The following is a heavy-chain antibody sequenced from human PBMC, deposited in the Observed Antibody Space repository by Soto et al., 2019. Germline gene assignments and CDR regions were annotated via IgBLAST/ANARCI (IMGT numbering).Heavy chain of an antibody. CDR1: GYTFTTYF. CDR3: ARGSYASNVFIMDV. CDR2: XNXXXGXT. J-gene: IGHJ6*02. V-gene: IGHV1-46*01. Sequence: ASVKVSRKASGYTFTTYFLHLVRQAPGQGFEWMXRXNXXXGXTXXXKXXRXRVTVTRDTSTSTVNIELGSLTSKDTAVYYCARGSYASNVFIMDVWGQGTTVTVSS. D-gene: IGHD2-2*01.